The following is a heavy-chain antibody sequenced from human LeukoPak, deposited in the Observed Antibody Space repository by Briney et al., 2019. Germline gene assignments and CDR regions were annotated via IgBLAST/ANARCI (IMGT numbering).Heavy chain of an antibody. J-gene: IGHJ3*02. CDR3: ARDGPPNYDSSGYYRNDAFDI. CDR2: INTNTGNP. Sequence: ASVKVSSKASGYTFTSYAMNWVRQAPGQGLEWMGWINTNTGNPSYAQGFTGRFVFSLDTSVSTAYLQISSLKAEDTAVYYCARDGPPNYDSSGYYRNDAFDIWGQGTMVTVSS. D-gene: IGHD3-22*01. CDR1: GYTFTSYA. V-gene: IGHV7-4-1*02.